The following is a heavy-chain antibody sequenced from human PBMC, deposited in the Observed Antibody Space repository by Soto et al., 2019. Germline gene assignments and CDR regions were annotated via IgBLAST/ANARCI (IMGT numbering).Heavy chain of an antibody. V-gene: IGHV1-3*01. CDR3: ARDLGCTNGVCYTSMGY. Sequence: QVQLVQSGAEVKKPGASVKVSCKASGYTFTSYAMHWVRQAPGQRLEWMGWINAGNGNTKYSQKFQGRVTITRDTSASTAYMELSSLRSEATAVYYCARDLGCTNGVCYTSMGYWGQGTLVTVSS. CDR1: GYTFTSYA. CDR2: INAGNGNT. D-gene: IGHD2-8*01. J-gene: IGHJ4*02.